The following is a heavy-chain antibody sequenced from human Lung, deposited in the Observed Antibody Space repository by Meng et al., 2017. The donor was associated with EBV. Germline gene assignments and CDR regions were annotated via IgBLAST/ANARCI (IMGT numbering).Heavy chain of an antibody. CDR3: ARLYRGGWYL. J-gene: IGHJ4*02. CDR2: IYYSGST. Sequence: HAHPQESGTGLVKPFNTLSLPCTVAGGSISSGDYYWSGSRQPPGKGLEWIGYIYYSGSTYYNPSLKSRVTVSVDTSKNQFSLKLSSVTAADTAVYYCARLYRGGWYLWGRGTLVTVSS. V-gene: IGHV4-30-4*01. CDR1: GGSISSGDYY. D-gene: IGHD6-19*01.